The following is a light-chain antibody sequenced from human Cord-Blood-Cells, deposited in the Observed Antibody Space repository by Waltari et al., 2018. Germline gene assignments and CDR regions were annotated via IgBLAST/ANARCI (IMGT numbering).Light chain of an antibody. CDR1: SSDVGGYNY. V-gene: IGLV2-14*01. CDR2: DVS. Sequence: QSALTQPASVSGSPGQSITISCTGTSSDVGGYNYVSWYQQHPGKAPKRMIYDVSKRHSGVSNRFSGSKSGNTASLTISGLQAEDEADYYCSSYTSSSTVVFGGGTKLTVL. J-gene: IGLJ2*01. CDR3: SSYTSSSTVV.